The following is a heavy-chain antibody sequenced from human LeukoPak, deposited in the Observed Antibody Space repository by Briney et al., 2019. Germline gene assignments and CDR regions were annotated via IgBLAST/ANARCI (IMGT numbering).Heavy chain of an antibody. CDR3: ARHGQPYYDILTGYFGY. CDR1: GGSFSGFY. D-gene: IGHD3-9*01. Sequence: SETLSLTCAVYGGSFSGFYWSWIRQPPGKGLEWIGEINHSGSTNYNPSLKSRVTISVDTSKNQFSLKLSSVTAADTAVYYCARHGQPYYDILTGYFGYWGQGTLVTVSS. V-gene: IGHV4-34*01. CDR2: INHSGST. J-gene: IGHJ4*02.